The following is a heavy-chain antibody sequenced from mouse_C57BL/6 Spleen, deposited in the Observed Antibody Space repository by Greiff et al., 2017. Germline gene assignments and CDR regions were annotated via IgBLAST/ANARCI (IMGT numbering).Heavy chain of an antibody. J-gene: IGHJ4*01. CDR2: IHPKSGST. Sequence: QVQLQQPGAELVKPGASVKLSCKASGFNFTSYWMHWVKQRPGQGLEWIGMIHPKSGSTKYNEKFKSKATMTLDKSSNTAYMQLSSLTSEDSSVYYYASWGLPNYYAMDYWGQGTSVTVSS. V-gene: IGHV1-64*01. CDR1: GFNFTSYW. CDR3: ASWGLPNYYAMDY. D-gene: IGHD1-2*01.